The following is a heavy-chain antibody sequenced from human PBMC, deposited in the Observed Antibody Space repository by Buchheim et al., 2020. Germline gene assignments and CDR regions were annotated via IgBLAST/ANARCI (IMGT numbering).Heavy chain of an antibody. CDR3: ARGPLMVYAILGAPFDP. V-gene: IGHV4-34*01. Sequence: QVQLQQWGAGLLKPSETLSLTCAVYGGSFSGYYWSWIRQPPGKGLEWIGEINHSGSTNYNPSLKSRVTISVDTSTNQFSLQLSSVTAADTAVYYCARGPLMVYAILGAPFDPWGQGTL. CDR2: INHSGST. D-gene: IGHD2-8*01. J-gene: IGHJ5*02. CDR1: GGSFSGYY.